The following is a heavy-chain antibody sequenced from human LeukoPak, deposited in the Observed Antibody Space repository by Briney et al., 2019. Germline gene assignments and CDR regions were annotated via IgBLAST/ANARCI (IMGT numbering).Heavy chain of an antibody. CDR2: IYSGGST. J-gene: IGHJ4*02. CDR1: GFTVSSNY. V-gene: IGHV3-66*02. Sequence: PGGSLRLSCTAYGFTVSSNYMSWVRQAPWKGLEWVSVIYSGGSTYYADSVKGRFTISRDNSKNTLYLQMNSLRAEDTAVYYCARDWDGGYFYYWGQGTLVTVSS. CDR3: ARDWDGGYFYY. D-gene: IGHD3-16*01.